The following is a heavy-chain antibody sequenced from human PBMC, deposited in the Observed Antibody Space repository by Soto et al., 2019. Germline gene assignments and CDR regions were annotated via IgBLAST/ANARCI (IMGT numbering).Heavy chain of an antibody. J-gene: IGHJ6*02. CDR2: ISAYNGNT. CDR1: GGTFSSYA. V-gene: IGHV1-18*01. CDR3: AVEVPDSSGFMDV. Sequence: GASVKVCCKASGGTFSSYAISWVRQAPGQGLEWMGGISAYNGNTNYAQKLQGRVTMTTDTSTSRAYMELRSLRSDETAVYYCAVEVPDSSGFMDVWGQGTTVSVSS. D-gene: IGHD6-13*01.